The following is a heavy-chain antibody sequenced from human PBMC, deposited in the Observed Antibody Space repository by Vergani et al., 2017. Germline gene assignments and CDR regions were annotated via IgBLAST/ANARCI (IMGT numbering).Heavy chain of an antibody. CDR3: ARDRREVGAPYYFDY. CDR2: ISSRNSTI. CDR1: GFTFSSYS. Sequence: EVQLVESGGGLVQPGGSLRLSCAASGFTFSSYSMHWVRQAPGKGLEWVSYISSRNSTIYYADSVKGQFTISRENAKNSLYLQMNSLRAADTAVYYCARDRREVGAPYYFDYWGQGTLVTVSS. D-gene: IGHD1-26*01. V-gene: IGHV3-48*01. J-gene: IGHJ4*02.